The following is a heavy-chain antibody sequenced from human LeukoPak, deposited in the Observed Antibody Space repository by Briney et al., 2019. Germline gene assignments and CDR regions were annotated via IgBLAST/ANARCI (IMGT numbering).Heavy chain of an antibody. CDR3: ARRAQNTAMVLVFDY. J-gene: IGHJ4*02. CDR2: IYHSGST. Sequence: PSETLSLTCAVSGYSISSSYYCGCIRHPPGKGLEWIGSIYHSGSTYYNPSLKSRVTISVDTSKNQLSLKLSSVTAADTAVYYCARRAQNTAMVLVFDYWGQGTLVTVSS. V-gene: IGHV4-38-2*01. CDR1: GYSISSSYY. D-gene: IGHD5-18*01.